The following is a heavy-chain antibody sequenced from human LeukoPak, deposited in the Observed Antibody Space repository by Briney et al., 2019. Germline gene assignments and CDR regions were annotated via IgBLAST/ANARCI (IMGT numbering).Heavy chain of an antibody. V-gene: IGHV4-59*01. J-gene: IGHJ4*02. CDR3: ARGALDTKTRFDY. CDR2: IYYSGST. D-gene: IGHD5-18*01. CDR1: GGSISGYY. Sequence: KPSETLSLTCTVSGGSISGYYWSWIRQPPGKGLEWIGYIYYSGSTKYNPSLKSRATISVDASKNQFSLRLSSLTAADTAVYYCARGALDTKTRFDYWGQGTLVTVSS.